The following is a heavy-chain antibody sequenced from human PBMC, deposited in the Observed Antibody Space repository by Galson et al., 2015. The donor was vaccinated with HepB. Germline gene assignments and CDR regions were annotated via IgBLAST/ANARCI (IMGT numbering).Heavy chain of an antibody. CDR2: ISYDGSNK. Sequence: SLRLSCAASGFTFSSYAMHWVRQAPGKGLEWVAVISYDGSNKYYADSVKGRFTISRDNSKNTLYLQMNSLRAEDTAVYYCASWRMATRGFDYWGQGTLVTVSS. CDR3: ASWRMATRGFDY. V-gene: IGHV3-30-3*01. CDR1: GFTFSSYA. D-gene: IGHD5-24*01. J-gene: IGHJ4*02.